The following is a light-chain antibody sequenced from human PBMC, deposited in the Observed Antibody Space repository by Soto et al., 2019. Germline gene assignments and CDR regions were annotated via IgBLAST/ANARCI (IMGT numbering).Light chain of an antibody. Sequence: EIVLTQSPGTLSLSPGARATLSCRASQSVSSSYLTWYQQKPGQAPRLLIYGASTRSTGIPDRFSGSGSGTDFTLSISGLEPEDVAVYYCQYYGSSLYTFGQGTKLEVK. CDR1: QSVSSSY. CDR3: QYYGSSLYT. CDR2: GAS. V-gene: IGKV3-20*01. J-gene: IGKJ2*01.